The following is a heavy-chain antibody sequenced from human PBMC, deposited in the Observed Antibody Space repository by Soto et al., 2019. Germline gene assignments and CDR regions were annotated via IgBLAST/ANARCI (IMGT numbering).Heavy chain of an antibody. D-gene: IGHD4-4*01. J-gene: IGHJ3*02. CDR3: ARDLGSNYVGGKDACDI. V-gene: IGHV3-74*01. CDR2: INSDGSST. CDR1: GFTFSSYW. Sequence: GGSLRLSCAASGFTFSSYWMHWVRQAPGKGLVWVSRINSDGSSTSYADSVKGRFTISRDNAKNTLYLQMNSLRAEDTAVYYCARDLGSNYVGGKDACDIGGQGTMVTVS.